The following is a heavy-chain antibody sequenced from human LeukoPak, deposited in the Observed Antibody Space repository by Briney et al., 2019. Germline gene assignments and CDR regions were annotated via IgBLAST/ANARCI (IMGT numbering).Heavy chain of an antibody. J-gene: IGHJ6*02. CDR2: FYKGGST. Sequence: SETLSLTCSVSGSSISNYSWSWIRQPAGKGLEWIGRFYKGGSTKYNFSLKSRVTMSVDTSKNLFSLKLSSVAAADTAVYYCARERYDFWSGHDKGMDVWGQGTMVTVSS. CDR3: ARERYDFWSGHDKGMDV. CDR1: GSSISNYS. V-gene: IGHV4-4*07. D-gene: IGHD3-3*01.